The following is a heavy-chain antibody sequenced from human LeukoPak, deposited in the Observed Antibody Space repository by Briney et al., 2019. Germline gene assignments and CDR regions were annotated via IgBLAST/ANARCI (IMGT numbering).Heavy chain of an antibody. V-gene: IGHV3-49*04. J-gene: IGHJ4*02. D-gene: IGHD1-26*01. CDR1: GITFGDYS. CDR3: TRGRRATHDY. Sequence: GGSLRLSCTASGITFGDYSMNWVRQAPGKGLEWVGFIRSKADGGTTEYAASVKGRFTISRDDSKSIAYLQMNSLKTEDTAVYYCTRGRRATHDYWGQGTLVTVSS. CDR2: IRSKADGGTT.